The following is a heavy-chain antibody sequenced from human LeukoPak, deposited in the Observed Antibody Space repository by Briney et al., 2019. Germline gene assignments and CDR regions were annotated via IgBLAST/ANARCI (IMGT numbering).Heavy chain of an antibody. CDR1: GFTFSAYA. CDR2: IGSDNKP. CDR3: ARQWELGFYFDY. Sequence: GGSLRLSCEASGFTFSAYAMTWVRQAPGKGLEWVSSIGSDNKPHYSESVKGRFTISRDNSKNTLYLQMNSLRAEDTAVYYCARQWELGFYFDYWGQGTLVTVSS. V-gene: IGHV3-23*05. D-gene: IGHD1-26*01. J-gene: IGHJ4*02.